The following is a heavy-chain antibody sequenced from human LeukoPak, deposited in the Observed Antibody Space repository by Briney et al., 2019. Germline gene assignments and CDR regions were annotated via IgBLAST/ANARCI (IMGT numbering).Heavy chain of an antibody. D-gene: IGHD3-10*01. Sequence: ASVKVSCKASGYTFTSYYMHWVRQAPGQGLEWMGIINPSGGSTSYAQKFQGRVTMTRDTSISTAYMELSRLRSDDTAVYYCARLRARAGVDYWGQGTLVTVSS. J-gene: IGHJ4*02. CDR1: GYTFTSYY. V-gene: IGHV1-46*01. CDR3: ARLRARAGVDY. CDR2: INPSGGST.